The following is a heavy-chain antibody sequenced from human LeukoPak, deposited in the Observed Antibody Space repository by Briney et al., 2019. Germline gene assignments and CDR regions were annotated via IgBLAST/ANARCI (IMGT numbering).Heavy chain of an antibody. CDR1: GGSFSGYY. Sequence: SETLSLTCAVYGGSFSGYYWSWIRQPPGKGLEWIGEINHSGSTNYNPSLKSRVTISVDTSKNQFSLKLSSVTAADTAVYYCARLQRKGIQLWRYYYYYYMDVWGKGTTVTVSS. CDR2: INHSGST. CDR3: ARLQRKGIQLWRYYYYYYMDV. D-gene: IGHD5-18*01. J-gene: IGHJ6*03. V-gene: IGHV4-34*01.